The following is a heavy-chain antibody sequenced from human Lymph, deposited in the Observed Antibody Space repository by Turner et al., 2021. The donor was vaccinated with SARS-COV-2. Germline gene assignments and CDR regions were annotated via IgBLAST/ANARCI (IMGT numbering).Heavy chain of an antibody. CDR3: AKVHGILTGYIVY. V-gene: IGHV3-23*01. Sequence: EVQLLESGGGLVQPGGSLRLSCAASGFTFSSYAMSWVRQAPGKGLEWVSSISVSGGSTYYPDSVKGRFTISRDNSKNTLYLQMNSLRAEDTAVYYCAKVHGILTGYIVYWGQGTLVTVSS. CDR2: ISVSGGST. J-gene: IGHJ4*02. CDR1: GFTFSSYA. D-gene: IGHD3-9*01.